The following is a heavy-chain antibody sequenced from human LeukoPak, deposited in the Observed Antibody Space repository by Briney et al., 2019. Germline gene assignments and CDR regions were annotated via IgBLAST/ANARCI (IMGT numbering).Heavy chain of an antibody. CDR2: INPSGGSN. V-gene: IGHV1-46*01. D-gene: IGHD2-2*01. J-gene: IGHJ6*02. Sequence: ASVKVSCKASRYTFTTYYIHWVRQAPGQGLEWMGIINPSGGSNSYAQKFQGRVTMTRDTSTSTVYMYVSSLRSEDTAVYFCARGRLGYCSSTSCYHYGVYYYYYYGMDVWGQGTTVTVSS. CDR1: RYTFTTYY. CDR3: ARGRLGYCSSTSCYHYGVYYYYYYGMDV.